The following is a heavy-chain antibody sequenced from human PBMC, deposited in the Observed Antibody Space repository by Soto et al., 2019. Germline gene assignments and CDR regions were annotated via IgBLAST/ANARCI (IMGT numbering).Heavy chain of an antibody. CDR3: ARDLVGATI. CDR1: GVTFCSYS. CDR2: VSSSSNYI. Sequence: GGSLRLSCAASGVTFCSYSMNGVRKAPGKGLEWVSSVSSSSNYIYYADSVKGRFTISRDNAKNSLFLQVNSLRAEDTAVYYCARDLVGATIWGQGTLVTVSS. D-gene: IGHD1-26*01. J-gene: IGHJ4*02. V-gene: IGHV3-21*01.